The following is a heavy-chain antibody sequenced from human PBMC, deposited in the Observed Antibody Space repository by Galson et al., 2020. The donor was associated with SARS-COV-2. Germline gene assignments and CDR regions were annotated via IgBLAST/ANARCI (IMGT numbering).Heavy chain of an antibody. V-gene: IGHV3-23*01. D-gene: IGHD1-26*01. Sequence: GGSLRLSCAASGFTFSVSAMNWVRQAPGKGLEWVSTISDDGRGTYYADSVKGRFTISRDNSKNTLFLHMNSLRAGDTAVYYCAKAQWELGYHGMDVWGQGTTVTVS. CDR1: GFTFSVSA. J-gene: IGHJ6*02. CDR3: AKAQWELGYHGMDV. CDR2: ISDDGRGT.